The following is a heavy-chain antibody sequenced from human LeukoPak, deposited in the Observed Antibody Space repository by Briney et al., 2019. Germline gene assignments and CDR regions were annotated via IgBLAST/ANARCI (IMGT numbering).Heavy chain of an antibody. CDR1: GGSFSGYY. CDR2: INHSGST. V-gene: IGHV4-34*01. D-gene: IGHD3-10*01. Sequence: SETLSLTCAVYGGSFSGYYWSWIRQPPGKGLEWIGEINHSGSTNYNPSLKSRVTISVDTSKNQFSLKLSSVTAADTAIYYCASISMIRGAHFDYWGQGTLVTVSS. CDR3: ASISMIRGAHFDY. J-gene: IGHJ4*02.